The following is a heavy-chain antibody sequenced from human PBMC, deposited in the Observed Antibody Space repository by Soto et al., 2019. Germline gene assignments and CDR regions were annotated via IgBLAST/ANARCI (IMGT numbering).Heavy chain of an antibody. V-gene: IGHV4-39*01. J-gene: IGHJ5*02. D-gene: IGHD3-3*01. CDR2: IYYSGST. CDR1: GDSITSTDYY. CDR3: ARHWRTGYSTVFGVVMGWFAP. Sequence: TLSLTCTATGDSITSTDYYWGWIRQPPGKGLEWVASIYYSGSTYHNPSLKSRVTISVDTSKNQFSLKVTSVTAADTAVYYCARHWRTGYSTVFGVVMGWFAPWGQGTLVTVSS.